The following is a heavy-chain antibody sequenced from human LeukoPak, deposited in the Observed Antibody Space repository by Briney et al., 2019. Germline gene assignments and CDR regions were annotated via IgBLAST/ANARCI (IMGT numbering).Heavy chain of an antibody. Sequence: ASLKASCKASGYTFTGYYIHWVRHTPGQGHEWMGWTNPNSGGTNYAQKFQGRVTMTRDTSISTAYMDLSRLRSDDTAVYYCARRHTNGWYYFDYWGQGTLVTVSS. CDR3: ARRHTNGWYYFDY. CDR1: GYTFTGYY. D-gene: IGHD6-19*01. J-gene: IGHJ4*02. V-gene: IGHV1-2*02. CDR2: TNPNSGGT.